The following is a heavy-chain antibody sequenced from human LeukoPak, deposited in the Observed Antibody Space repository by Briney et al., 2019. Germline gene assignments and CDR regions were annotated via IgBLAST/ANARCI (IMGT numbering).Heavy chain of an antibody. V-gene: IGHV3-9*01. CDR3: AKESYGGNRPFDY. Sequence: GRSLRLSCAASGFTFDDYAMHWVRQAPGKGLEWVSGISWNSGSIGYADSVKGRFTISRDNAKSSLYLQMNSLRAEDTALYYCAKESYGGNRPFDYWGQGTLVTVSS. J-gene: IGHJ4*02. CDR1: GFTFDDYA. D-gene: IGHD4-23*01. CDR2: ISWNSGSI.